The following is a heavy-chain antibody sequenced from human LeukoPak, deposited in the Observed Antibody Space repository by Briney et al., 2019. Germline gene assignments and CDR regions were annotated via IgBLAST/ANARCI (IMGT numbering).Heavy chain of an antibody. J-gene: IGHJ4*02. Sequence: GGSLRLSCAASGFTFSSYGMHWVRQAPGKGLEWVAVISYDGSNKYYADSVKGRFTISRDNSKSTLYLQMNSLRAEDTAVYYCAKDQSYYDFWSGHNFDYWGQGTPVTVSS. CDR3: AKDQSYYDFWSGHNFDY. CDR2: ISYDGSNK. CDR1: GFTFSSYG. V-gene: IGHV3-30*18. D-gene: IGHD3-3*01.